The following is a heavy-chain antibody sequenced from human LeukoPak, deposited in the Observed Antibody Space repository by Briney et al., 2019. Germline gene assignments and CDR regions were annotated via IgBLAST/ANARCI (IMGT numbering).Heavy chain of an antibody. D-gene: IGHD5-18*01. J-gene: IGHJ4*02. Sequence: PGGSLRLSCAASGFTFSNAWMSWVRQAPGKGLEWVGRIKSKTDGGTTDYAAPVKGRFTISRDDSKNTLYLQMNSLKTEDTAVYYCTTEESMVTYYFDYWGQGTLVTVSS. CDR2: IKSKTDGGTT. V-gene: IGHV3-15*01. CDR1: GFTFSNAW. CDR3: TTEESMVTYYFDY.